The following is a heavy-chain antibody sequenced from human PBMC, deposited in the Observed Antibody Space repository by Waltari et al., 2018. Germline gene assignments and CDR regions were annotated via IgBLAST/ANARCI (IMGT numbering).Heavy chain of an antibody. V-gene: IGHV4-39*02. Sequence: QVQLQESGPGLVEPSGTLSPTCTAYGGAIRGDGYSWGWVRQPPGKGLEWIASIYHDGTSYYTPSLKSRVTISVDTFENNFSLRLSSVTSADTAIYYCARPGSSSPYYWFNPWGQGILVTVSS. CDR3: ARPGSSSPYYWFNP. J-gene: IGHJ5*02. CDR2: IYHDGTS. D-gene: IGHD2-2*01. CDR1: GGAIRGDGYS.